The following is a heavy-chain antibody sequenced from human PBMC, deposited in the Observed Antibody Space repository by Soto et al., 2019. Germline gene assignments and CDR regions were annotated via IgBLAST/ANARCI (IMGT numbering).Heavy chain of an antibody. Sequence: SETLSLTCSVSGDSISSYYWSWIRQPPGKGLEWIGHIYYSGSTNYNPSLKSRVTISVDTSKNQFSLKLSSVTAADTAVYYCARASIAAAGTGWFDPWGQGTLVTVSS. CDR3: ARASIAAAGTGWFDP. D-gene: IGHD6-13*01. CDR2: IYYSGST. J-gene: IGHJ5*02. CDR1: GDSISSYY. V-gene: IGHV4-59*01.